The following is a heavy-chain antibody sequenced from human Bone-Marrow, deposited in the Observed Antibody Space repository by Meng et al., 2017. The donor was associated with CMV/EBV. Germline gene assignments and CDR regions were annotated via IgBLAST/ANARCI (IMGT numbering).Heavy chain of an antibody. CDR3: ASSPLGYCSSTSCYLLRPLYYYYGMDV. CDR1: GGTFSSYA. Sequence: SVKVSCKASGGTFSSYAISWVRQAPGQGLEWMGGIIPILGIANYAQKFQGRVTITADKSTSTAYMELSSLRSEDTTVYYCASSPLGYCSSTSCYLLRPLYYYYGMDVWGQGTTVTVSS. D-gene: IGHD2-2*01. V-gene: IGHV1-69*10. CDR2: IIPILGIA. J-gene: IGHJ6*02.